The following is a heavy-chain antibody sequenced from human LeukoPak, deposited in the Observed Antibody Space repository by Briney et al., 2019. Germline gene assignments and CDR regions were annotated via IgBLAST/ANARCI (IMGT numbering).Heavy chain of an antibody. CDR2: IKQDGSEK. D-gene: IGHD3-10*01. J-gene: IGHJ4*02. CDR3: ATGINSGY. CDR1: GFTFRNYW. V-gene: IGHV3-7*01. Sequence: GGSLRLSCAASGFTFRNYWMTWVRQAPGKGPEWVASIKQDGSEKYHVDSVRGRFTVSRDNPKNSLYLQMNSLRGEDTAVYYCATGINSGYWGQGTLVTVSS.